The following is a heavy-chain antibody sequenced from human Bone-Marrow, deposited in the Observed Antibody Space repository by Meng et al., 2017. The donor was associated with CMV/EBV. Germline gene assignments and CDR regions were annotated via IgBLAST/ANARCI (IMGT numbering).Heavy chain of an antibody. J-gene: IGHJ4*02. D-gene: IGHD3-10*01. V-gene: IGHV3-7*01. CDR1: GFTFSSYW. CDR3: ARDAVLLWFGESPLDY. CDR2: IKQDGSEK. Sequence: GESLKISCAASGFTFSSYWMSWVRQAPGKGLEWVANIKQDGSEKYYVDSVKGRFTISRDNAKNSLYLQMNSLRAEDTAVYYCARDAVLLWFGESPLDYWGQGTLVTVSS.